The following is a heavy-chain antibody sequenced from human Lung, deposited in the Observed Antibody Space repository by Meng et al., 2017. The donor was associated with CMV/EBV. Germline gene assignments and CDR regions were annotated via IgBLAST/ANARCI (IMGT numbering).Heavy chain of an antibody. D-gene: IGHD2-2*01. V-gene: IGHV1-3*01. CDR3: ARTGCSSSSCYDY. CDR2: INAGNGNT. Sequence: QVQLVQSGAEVKMPRASVKGSCKASGYSFTTYCMHWVRQAPGQRLEWMGWINAGNGNTKYSEKFQSRVTITRDTAASTAYMELSSLRSEDTAVYYCARTGCSSSSCYDYWGQGTLVTVSS. CDR1: GYSFTTYC. J-gene: IGHJ4*02.